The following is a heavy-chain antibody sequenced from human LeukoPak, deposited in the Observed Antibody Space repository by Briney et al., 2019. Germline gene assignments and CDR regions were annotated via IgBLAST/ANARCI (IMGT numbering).Heavy chain of an antibody. CDR3: ARVAVAAPFGAFDI. J-gene: IGHJ3*02. Sequence: PTETLSLTCTVSGYSISSGYYWGWIRQPPGKGLEWIGSIYHSGSTYYNPSLKSRVTISVDTSKNQFSLKLSSVTAADTAVYYCARVAVAAPFGAFDIWGQGTMVTVSS. D-gene: IGHD2-15*01. CDR2: IYHSGST. CDR1: GYSISSGYY. V-gene: IGHV4-38-2*02.